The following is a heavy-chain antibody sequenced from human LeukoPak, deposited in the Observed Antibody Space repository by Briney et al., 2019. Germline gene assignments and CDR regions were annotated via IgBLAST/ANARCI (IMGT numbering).Heavy chain of an antibody. CDR1: GYTFTNHG. CDR2: ISPHNDNT. V-gene: IGHV1-18*04. J-gene: IGHJ6*02. Sequence: GASVKVSCKASGYTFTNHGITWVRQAPGQGLEWMGWISPHNDNTDYAQNLQGGVTMTADTSTNTVYMELRSLRSDDTAMYFCARVPSGVPAPYYYGMDVWGQGTTVIVSS. CDR3: ARVPSGVPAPYYYGMDV. D-gene: IGHD2-2*01.